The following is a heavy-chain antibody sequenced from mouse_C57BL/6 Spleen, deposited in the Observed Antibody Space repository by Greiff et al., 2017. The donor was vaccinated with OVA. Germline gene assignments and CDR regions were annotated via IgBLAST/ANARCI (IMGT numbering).Heavy chain of an antibody. CDR3: VRNTDMYGKGYFDV. J-gene: IGHJ1*03. V-gene: IGHV10-1*01. CDR1: GFSFNTYA. D-gene: IGHD2-10*02. Sequence: EVQGVESGGGLVQPKGSLKLSCAASGFSFNTYAMNWVRQAPGKGLEWVARIRSKSNNYATYYADSVKDRFTISRDDSESMLYLQMNNLKTEDTAMYYCVRNTDMYGKGYFDVWGTGTTVTVSS. CDR2: IRSKSNNYAT.